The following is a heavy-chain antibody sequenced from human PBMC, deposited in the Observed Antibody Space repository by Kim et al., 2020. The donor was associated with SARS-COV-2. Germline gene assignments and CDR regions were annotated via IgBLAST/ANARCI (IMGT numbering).Heavy chain of an antibody. J-gene: IGHJ3*02. CDR3: ARDDYGDYHHAFDI. Sequence: GGSLRLSCAASGFTVSSNYMSWVRQAPGKGLEWVSVIYSGGSTYYADSVKGRFTISRDNSKNTLYLQMNSLRAEDTAVYYCARDDYGDYHHAFDIWGQGTMVTVSS. V-gene: IGHV3-53*01. CDR2: IYSGGST. D-gene: IGHD4-17*01. CDR1: GFTVSSNY.